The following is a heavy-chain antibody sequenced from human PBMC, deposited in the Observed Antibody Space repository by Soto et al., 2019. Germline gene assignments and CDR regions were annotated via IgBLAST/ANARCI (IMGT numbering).Heavy chain of an antibody. D-gene: IGHD6-13*01. CDR1: GFTFSSYG. V-gene: IGHV3-30*18. CDR2: ISYDGSNK. J-gene: IGHJ3*02. CDR3: ANGLQQLVPNDAVDI. Sequence: QVQLVESGGGVVQPGRSLRLSCAASGFTFSSYGMHWVRQAPGKGLEWVAGISYDGSNKYYANSVKGRFNISRDNSKNTMYLQMNSLRAEDTAVYYCANGLQQLVPNDAVDIWGQGTMVTVSS.